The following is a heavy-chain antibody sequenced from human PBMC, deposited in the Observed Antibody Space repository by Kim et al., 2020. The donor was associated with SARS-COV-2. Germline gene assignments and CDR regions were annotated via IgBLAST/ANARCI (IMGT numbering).Heavy chain of an antibody. J-gene: IGHJ5*02. Sequence: SQTLSLTCVIFGDSVSSNIASWMWVRQSPSRGLEWLGRTYYRSKWYNEYAVSVKSRITINPDTSKNQFSLQLNSVTPEDTAMYYCARAQWVLGTIAPWGQGTLVTVSS. D-gene: IGHD1-26*01. V-gene: IGHV6-1*01. CDR2: TYYRSKWYN. CDR1: GDSVSSNIAS. CDR3: ARAQWVLGTIAP.